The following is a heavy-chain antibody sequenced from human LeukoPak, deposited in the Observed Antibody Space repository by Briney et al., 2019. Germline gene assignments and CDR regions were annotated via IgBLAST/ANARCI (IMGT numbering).Heavy chain of an antibody. CDR3: ARRVGRYFGERAYYYNYMDV. J-gene: IGHJ6*03. D-gene: IGHD1-26*01. CDR1: GGSISSYY. CDR2: IYYSGST. V-gene: IGHV4-59*08. Sequence: SETLSLTCTVSGGSISSYYWSWIRQPPGKGLEWIGYIYYSGSTKNNPSLKSRVTISVDTSKNQFSLKLSSVTAADTAVYYCARRVGRYFGERAYYYNYMDVWGKGTTVTISS.